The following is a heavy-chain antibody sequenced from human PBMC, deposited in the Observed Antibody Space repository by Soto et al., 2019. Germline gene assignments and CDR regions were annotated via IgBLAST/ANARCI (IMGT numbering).Heavy chain of an antibody. CDR1: GFTFSSYS. Sequence: GALRLSCAASGFTFSSYSMNWVRQAPGKGLEWVSSISSSSSYIYYADSVKGRFTISRDNAKNSLYLQMNSLRAEDTAVYYCARLYSSGNFDYWGQGTLVTVPQ. V-gene: IGHV3-21*01. CDR2: ISSSSSYI. J-gene: IGHJ4*02. CDR3: ARLYSSGNFDY. D-gene: IGHD3-22*01.